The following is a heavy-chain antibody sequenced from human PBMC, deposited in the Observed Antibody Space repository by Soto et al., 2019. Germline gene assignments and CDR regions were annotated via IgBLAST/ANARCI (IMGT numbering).Heavy chain of an antibody. CDR1: GFTFSTYW. CDR3: AKDGGAL. J-gene: IGHJ4*02. V-gene: IGHV3-74*01. Sequence: EVQLVESGGVLVQPGGSLRLSCAASGFTFSTYWMHWVRQAPGKGLVWVSRINGDGSDTVYTDFVKGRFTISRDNSKNTLYLQMNSLRAEDTAVYYCAKDGGALWGQGTLVTVSS. D-gene: IGHD3-16*01. CDR2: INGDGSDT.